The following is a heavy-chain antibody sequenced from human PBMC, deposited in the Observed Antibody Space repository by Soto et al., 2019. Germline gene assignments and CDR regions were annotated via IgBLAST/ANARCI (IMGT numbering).Heavy chain of an antibody. D-gene: IGHD1-26*01. V-gene: IGHV4-34*12. J-gene: IGHJ4*02. CDR1: GGSFSGYY. CDR2: IIHSGST. CDR3: ARAVRGSYYDY. Sequence: SETLSLTCAVYGGSFSGYYWSWIRQPPGKGLEWIGEIIHSGSTNYNPSLKSRVTISVDTSKNQFSLKLSSVTAADTAVYYCARAVRGSYYDYWGQGTLVTVSS.